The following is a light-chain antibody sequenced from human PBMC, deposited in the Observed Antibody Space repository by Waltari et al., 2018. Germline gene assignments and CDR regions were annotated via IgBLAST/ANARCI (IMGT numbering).Light chain of an antibody. CDR3: QQYYSGPRT. CDR1: QSVLYSSNDKNY. CDR2: WAS. J-gene: IGKJ1*01. Sequence: DIVMTQSPDSLAVSLGERATINCKSSQSVLYSSNDKNYLAWYQQKPKQPPRLLIYWASTRESWVPDRFSGRGSGTDFTLTISSLQAEDVAVYYCQQYYSGPRTFGQGTKVEIK. V-gene: IGKV4-1*01.